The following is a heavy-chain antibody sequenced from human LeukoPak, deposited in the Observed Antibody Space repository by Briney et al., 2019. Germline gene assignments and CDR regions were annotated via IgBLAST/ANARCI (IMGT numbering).Heavy chain of an antibody. J-gene: IGHJ1*01. Sequence: PGGSLRLSCAASGFTFDDYAMHWVRQAPGKGLEWVSGISWNSGSIGYADSVKGRFTISRDNAKNSLYLQMNSLRAEDTAVYYGARGGSYYYDSSGYYEYFQHWGQGTLVTVSS. D-gene: IGHD3-22*01. CDR2: ISWNSGSI. CDR3: ARGGSYYYDSSGYYEYFQH. V-gene: IGHV3-9*01. CDR1: GFTFDDYA.